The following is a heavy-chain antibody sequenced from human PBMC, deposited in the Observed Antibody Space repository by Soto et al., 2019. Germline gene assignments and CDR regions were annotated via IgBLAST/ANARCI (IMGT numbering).Heavy chain of an antibody. CDR3: ARDLPQGGWFDP. J-gene: IGHJ5*02. Sequence: ASVKVSCKASGYTFTSYGISWVRQAPGQGLGWMGWISAYNGNTNYAQKLQGRVIMTTDTSTSTAYMELRSLRSDDTAVYYCARDLPQGGWFDPWGQGTLVTVSS. CDR1: GYTFTSYG. D-gene: IGHD1-26*01. CDR2: ISAYNGNT. V-gene: IGHV1-18*01.